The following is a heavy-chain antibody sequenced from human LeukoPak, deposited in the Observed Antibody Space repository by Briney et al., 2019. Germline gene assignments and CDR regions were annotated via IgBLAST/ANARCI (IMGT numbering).Heavy chain of an antibody. CDR3: ARGYYGSGSYYMGNY. V-gene: IGHV3-23*01. D-gene: IGHD3-10*01. CDR1: GFTFSTYA. J-gene: IGHJ4*02. Sequence: PGGSLRLSCAAPGFTFSTYAMTWVRQAPGKGLEWVSAISASGGSTYYADSVKGRFTISRDNSKNTLYLQMNSLRVEDSALYYCARGYYGSGSYYMGNYWGQGTLVTVSS. CDR2: ISASGGST.